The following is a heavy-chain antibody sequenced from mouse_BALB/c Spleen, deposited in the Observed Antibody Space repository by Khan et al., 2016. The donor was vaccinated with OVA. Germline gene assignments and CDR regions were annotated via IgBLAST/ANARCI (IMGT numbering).Heavy chain of an antibody. CDR1: GDSITSGY. J-gene: IGHJ3*01. CDR3: SRSTYRYAFVY. D-gene: IGHD2-14*01. Sequence: EVQLQESGPSLVKPSQTLSLTCSVTGDSITSGYWNWIRKFPGNKLEYMGYIIYTGYTYYNPSLKSRISITRHTSKNQYYLHLNSVTDEDTATYYCSRSTYRYAFVYWGQGTLVTVSA. V-gene: IGHV3-8*02. CDR2: IIYTGYT.